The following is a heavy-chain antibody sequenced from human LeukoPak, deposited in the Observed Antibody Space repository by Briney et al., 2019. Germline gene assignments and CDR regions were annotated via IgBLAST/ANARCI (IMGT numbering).Heavy chain of an antibody. Sequence: GGSLRLSCAASGFTVSSNYMSWVRHAPAKGLELVSVIDNGGSTYYADYVKGRFTIARYNSKNTMYLQMNSLGAEYTAVYYCAKDGSARSLGNWGQGTLVSVSS. CDR2: IDNGGST. V-gene: IGHV3-53*01. CDR3: AKDGSARSLGN. J-gene: IGHJ4*02. CDR1: GFTVSSNY. D-gene: IGHD6-6*01.